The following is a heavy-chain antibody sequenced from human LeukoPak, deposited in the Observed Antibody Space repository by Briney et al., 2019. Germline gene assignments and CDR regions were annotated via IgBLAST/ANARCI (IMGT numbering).Heavy chain of an antibody. Sequence: GGSLRLSCAASGFTFSSYGMHWVRQAPGKGLEWVAFIRYDGSNRYYADSVKGRFTISRDNSKNTLYLQMNSLRAEDTAVYYCAKDRGSYFDYWGQGTLVTVSS. CDR1: GFTFSSYG. J-gene: IGHJ4*02. CDR3: AKDRGSYFDY. V-gene: IGHV3-30*02. D-gene: IGHD1-26*01. CDR2: IRYDGSNR.